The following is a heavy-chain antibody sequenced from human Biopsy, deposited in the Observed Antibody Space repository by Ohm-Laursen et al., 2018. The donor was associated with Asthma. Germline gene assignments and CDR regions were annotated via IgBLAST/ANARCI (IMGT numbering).Heavy chain of an antibody. J-gene: IGHJ4*02. CDR3: ARGRGYCRDGNCYNYYFEN. CDR1: GASISSGGYY. D-gene: IGHD2-15*01. V-gene: IGHV4-31*02. Sequence: TLSLTCTVSGASISSGGYYWSWIRHHPGSGLEWIGYIDYSGTTYYNPSLKGRVSLSPDTSKNQFSLRLSSLTAADTAVYYCARGRGYCRDGNCYNYYFENWGQGTLVTVSS. CDR2: IDYSGTT.